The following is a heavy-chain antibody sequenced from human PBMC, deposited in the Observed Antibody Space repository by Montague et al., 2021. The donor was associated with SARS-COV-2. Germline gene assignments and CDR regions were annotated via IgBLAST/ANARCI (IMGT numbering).Heavy chain of an antibody. J-gene: IGHJ6*02. CDR3: ARVRYYGSGTSLGMDV. CDR2: INHSGST. Sequence: SETLSLTCAVSGGPITSYYWNWIRQPPGKGLEWIGEINHSGSTNYNPSLKSRVTISVDTSKNQFSLKLSSVTAADTAVCYCARVRYYGSGTSLGMDVWGQGTTVTVSS. V-gene: IGHV4-34*01. CDR1: GGPITSYY. D-gene: IGHD3-10*01.